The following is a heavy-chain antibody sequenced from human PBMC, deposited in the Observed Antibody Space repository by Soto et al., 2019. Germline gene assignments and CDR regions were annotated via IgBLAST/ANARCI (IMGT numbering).Heavy chain of an antibody. V-gene: IGHV2-5*02. CDR2: SYWDDDR. Sequence: QITLKESGPTLVRPTQTLTLTCSISGFSLSTSGLGVGWIRQPPGKALEFLALSYWDDDRRYRPSLRSRLTITKDTSKNQVVLKMIDMDPVDTATYYCARTPSNSSDYKRVTWDFDFWGRGTLVTVSS. D-gene: IGHD6-19*01. CDR3: ARTPSNSSDYKRVTWDFDF. CDR1: GFSLSTSGLG. J-gene: IGHJ2*01.